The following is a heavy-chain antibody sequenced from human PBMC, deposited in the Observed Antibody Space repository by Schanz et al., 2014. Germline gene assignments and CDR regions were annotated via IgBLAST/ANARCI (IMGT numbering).Heavy chain of an antibody. Sequence: VQLVESGGGLVQPGGSLRLSCAAYGFTLSSYAMHWVRQAPGKGLEWVAVISYDGSNKYYADSVKGRFTISRDNSKNTLYLQMNSLRAEDTAVYYCAKDPSHGDYDYYFDYWGQGTLVTVSS. D-gene: IGHD3-22*01. V-gene: IGHV3-30-3*01. J-gene: IGHJ4*02. CDR3: AKDPSHGDYDYYFDY. CDR2: ISYDGSNK. CDR1: GFTLSSYA.